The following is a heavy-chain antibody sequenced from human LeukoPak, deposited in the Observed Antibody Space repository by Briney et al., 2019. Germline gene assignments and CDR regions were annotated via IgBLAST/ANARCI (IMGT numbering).Heavy chain of an antibody. V-gene: IGHV3-23*01. J-gene: IGHJ3*02. CDR2: ISGSGGST. CDR3: ARAFDGAHAFDI. Sequence: GGSLRLSCAASGFTFSSYAMSWVRQAPGKGLEWVSAISGSGGSTYYADSVKGRFTISRDNAKNTLYLQMNSLRAEDTAVYYCARAFDGAHAFDIWGQGTMVTVSS. D-gene: IGHD5-24*01. CDR1: GFTFSSYA.